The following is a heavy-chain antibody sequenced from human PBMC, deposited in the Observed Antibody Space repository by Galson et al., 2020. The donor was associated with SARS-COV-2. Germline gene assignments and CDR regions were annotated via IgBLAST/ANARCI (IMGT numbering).Heavy chain of an antibody. CDR3: ATSSPQAAFNWFDP. V-gene: IGHV1-24*01. D-gene: IGHD2-15*01. CDR2: FDPEDGET. Sequence: APVKVSCKVSGYTLTELSMHWVRQAPGKGLEWKRGFDPEDGETIYAQKFQGRVTMTEDTSTDTAYMELSSLRSEDTAVYYCATSSPQAAFNWFDPWGQGTLVTVSS. J-gene: IGHJ5*02. CDR1: GYTLTELS.